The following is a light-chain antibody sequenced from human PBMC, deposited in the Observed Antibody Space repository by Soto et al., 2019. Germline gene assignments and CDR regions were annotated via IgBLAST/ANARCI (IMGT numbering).Light chain of an antibody. CDR2: ATS. CDR1: ERVSSN. J-gene: IGKJ1*01. Sequence: VSPGERATLSCRASERVSSNLAWYQQKPGQAPRLLLYATSTRAMGIPARFRGSGSGTEFTLTISSLQAEDVIVYCSPDYPFWPRTFAQ. V-gene: IGKV3D-15*01. CDR3: PDYPFWPRT.